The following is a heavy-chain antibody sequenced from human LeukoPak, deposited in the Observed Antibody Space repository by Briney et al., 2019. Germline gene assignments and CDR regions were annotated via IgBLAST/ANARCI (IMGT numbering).Heavy chain of an antibody. V-gene: IGHV4-34*01. CDR1: GGSFSGYY. CDR3: ARGPEDLGI. J-gene: IGHJ3*02. CDR2: INHSGST. Sequence: PSETLSLTCAVYGGSFSGYYWSWIRQPPGKGLEWIGEINHSGSTNYNPSLKSRVTISVDTSKNQFSLKLSSVTAADTAVYYCARGPEDLGIWGQGTMVTVSS.